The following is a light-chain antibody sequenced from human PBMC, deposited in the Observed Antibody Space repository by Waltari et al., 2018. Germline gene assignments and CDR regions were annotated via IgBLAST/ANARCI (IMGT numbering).Light chain of an antibody. CDR2: VAS. J-gene: IGKJ2*01. Sequence: DLQMTQSPSSLSASVGDRVTITCQASQDISNYFNWYQQKPGKAPKLLIYVASSFETGVPPRFSVSGSGTDFTLTITSLQSEDIATYFCQQYYNLAPRTFGQGTKLEIK. CDR3: QQYYNLAPRT. V-gene: IGKV1-33*01. CDR1: QDISNY.